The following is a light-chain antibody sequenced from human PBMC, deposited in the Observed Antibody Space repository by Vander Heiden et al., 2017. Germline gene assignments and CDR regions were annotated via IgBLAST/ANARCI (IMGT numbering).Light chain of an antibody. V-gene: IGLV4-69*01. J-gene: IGLJ3*02. Sequence: QLVLTQSPSASASLGASVKLTCTLSSGHSSYAIAWHQQQPEKGPRYLMKLNSDGSHSKGDGIPDRFSGSSSGAERYLTISSLQSEDEADYYCQTWGTGSNWVLGGGTKLTVL. CDR3: QTWGTGSNWV. CDR1: SGHSSYA. CDR2: LNSDGSH.